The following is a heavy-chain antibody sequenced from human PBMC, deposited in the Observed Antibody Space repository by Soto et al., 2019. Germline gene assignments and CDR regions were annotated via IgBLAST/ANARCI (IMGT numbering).Heavy chain of an antibody. CDR3: AITIFGVAPIDY. V-gene: IGHV4-34*01. Sequence: SETLSLTCAVYGGSFSGYYWSWIRQPPGKGLEWIGEINHSGSTNYNPSLKSRVTISVDTSKNQFSLKLSSVTAADTAVYYCAITIFGVAPIDYWGQGTLVTVSS. D-gene: IGHD3-3*01. CDR1: GGSFSGYY. J-gene: IGHJ4*02. CDR2: INHSGST.